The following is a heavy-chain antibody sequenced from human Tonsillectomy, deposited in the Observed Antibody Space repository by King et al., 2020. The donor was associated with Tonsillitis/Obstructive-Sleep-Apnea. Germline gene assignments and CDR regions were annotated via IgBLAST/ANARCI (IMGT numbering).Heavy chain of an antibody. J-gene: IGHJ4*02. CDR1: GYTFTSYG. D-gene: IGHD1-26*01. Sequence: VQLVQSGVEVKQPGASVRVSCEASGYTFTSYGVSWVRQAPGQGLEWMGWISTYNGNTKYAQKLQGRVTMTTDTSTNTAYMELRSLRSDDTAVYYCAREAGAATLDHLGQGTPVTVSS. V-gene: IGHV1-18*04. CDR2: ISTYNGNT. CDR3: AREAGAATLDH.